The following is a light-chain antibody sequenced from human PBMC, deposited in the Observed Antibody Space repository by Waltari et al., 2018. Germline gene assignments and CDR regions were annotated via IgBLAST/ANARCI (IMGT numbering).Light chain of an antibody. Sequence: DIVMTQSPDSLAVSLGERATINCKSSQSVLYSSNNKNYLAWYQQKQGQPPKLLLYWASTRESGVPGRFSGSGSGTDFTLTISSLQAEDVAVYYCQQYYSTPPTFGQGTKVEIK. V-gene: IGKV4-1*01. J-gene: IGKJ1*01. CDR1: QSVLYSSNNKNY. CDR2: WAS. CDR3: QQYYSTPPT.